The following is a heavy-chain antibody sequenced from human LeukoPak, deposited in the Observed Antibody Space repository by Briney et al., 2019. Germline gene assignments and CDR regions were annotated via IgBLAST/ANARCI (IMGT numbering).Heavy chain of an antibody. CDR2: INGDGSST. Sequence: GGSLRLSCAASGFTFSSYWMHWVRQAPGKGLVWVSRINGDGSSTDYADSVKDRFTISRDNAKNTLYLQMNSLRAEDTAVYYCAREFCSGGTCPPDYWGQGTLVTVSS. D-gene: IGHD2-15*01. CDR3: AREFCSGGTCPPDY. J-gene: IGHJ4*02. CDR1: GFTFSSYW. V-gene: IGHV3-74*01.